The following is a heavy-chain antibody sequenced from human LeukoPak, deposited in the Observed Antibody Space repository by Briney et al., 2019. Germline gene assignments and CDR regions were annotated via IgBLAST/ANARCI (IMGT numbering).Heavy chain of an antibody. CDR2: ISSNGGST. V-gene: IGHV3-64*02. CDR1: RFTFSSYA. CDR3: ARDRDYGDYHDAFDI. J-gene: IGHJ3*02. D-gene: IGHD4-17*01. Sequence: PGGSLRLSCAASRFTFSSYAMHWVRQAPGKGLEYVSAISSNGGSTYYADSVKGRFTISRDNSKNTLYLQMDSLRAEDMAVYYCARDRDYGDYHDAFDIWGQGTVVTVSS.